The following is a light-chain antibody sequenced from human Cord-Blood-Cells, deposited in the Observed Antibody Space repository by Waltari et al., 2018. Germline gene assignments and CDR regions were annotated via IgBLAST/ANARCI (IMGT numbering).Light chain of an antibody. Sequence: EIVLTQSPGTLSLSPGARATLSCRASQSVSSSYLAWYQQKPGQAPRLLIYCASSKATGIPDRCSGSGSGTDFNLAISRLEPEDFAVYYCQQYGSTPPLTFGGGTKVEIK. CDR1: QSVSSSY. V-gene: IGKV3-20*01. CDR3: QQYGSTPPLT. CDR2: CAS. J-gene: IGKJ4*01.